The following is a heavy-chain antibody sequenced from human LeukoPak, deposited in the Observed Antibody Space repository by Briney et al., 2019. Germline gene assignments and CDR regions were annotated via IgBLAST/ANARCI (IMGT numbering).Heavy chain of an antibody. Sequence: SETLSLTCTVSGDSISSGTYYWSWIRQPAGKGLEWIGRIYTSGSTSYNPSLKSRVTISVDTSKNQFSLKLSSVTAADTAVYYCARDVLAAPGTFDYWGQGALVTVSS. CDR3: ARDVLAAPGTFDY. CDR2: IYTSGST. D-gene: IGHD6-13*01. J-gene: IGHJ4*02. CDR1: GDSISSGTYY. V-gene: IGHV4-61*02.